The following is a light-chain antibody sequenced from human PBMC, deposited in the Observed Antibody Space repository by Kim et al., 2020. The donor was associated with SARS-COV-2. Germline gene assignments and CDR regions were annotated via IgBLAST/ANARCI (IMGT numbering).Light chain of an antibody. V-gene: IGKV1-39*01. J-gene: IGKJ4*01. CDR2: SAS. CDR1: QIINNY. Sequence: SASIGDRDTLTCRASQIINNYLNWYQQKPGRAPKLLIYSASTLQSGVPSRFSGSGFGTEFTLTISSLQPEDFATYFCQQSYLTPLTFGGGSKVEI. CDR3: QQSYLTPLT.